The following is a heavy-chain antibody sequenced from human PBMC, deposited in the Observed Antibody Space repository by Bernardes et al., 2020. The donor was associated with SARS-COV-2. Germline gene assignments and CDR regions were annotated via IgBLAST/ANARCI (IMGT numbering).Heavy chain of an antibody. CDR2: IDYSGST. J-gene: IGHJ5*02. CDR3: ARHEGVAGKYNWFDP. V-gene: IGHV4-59*08. CDR1: GDSFTSDY. D-gene: IGHD3-3*01. Sequence: SETLSLTCTVSGDSFTSDYWSWIRQPPGKGLEWIGFIDYSGSTMSNPSLKSRVTISVDTSKKQFSLKLKSVSAADTAVYYCARHEGVAGKYNWFDPWGQGTLVTVSS.